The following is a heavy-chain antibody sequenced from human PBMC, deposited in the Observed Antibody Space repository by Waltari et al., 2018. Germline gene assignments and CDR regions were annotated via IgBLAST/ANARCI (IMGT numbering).Heavy chain of an antibody. CDR2: ISPDGSDP. CDR3: AHLFVIRTFDAFDI. D-gene: IGHD3-10*01. J-gene: IGHJ3*02. V-gene: IGHV3-74*01. CDR1: GFPFTTHR. Sequence: EVQLVESGGGLVQPGGSLRLSCAVSGFPFTTHRMHWVRQFPGKGLGWGSRISPDGSDPNYADSVKGRFTISRDNAKNTLYLQMHSLRAEDTAVYYCAHLFVIRTFDAFDIWGQGTMVTVSS.